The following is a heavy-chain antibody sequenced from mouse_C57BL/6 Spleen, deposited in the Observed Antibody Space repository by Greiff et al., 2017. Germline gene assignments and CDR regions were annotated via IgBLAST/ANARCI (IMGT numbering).Heavy chain of an antibody. Sequence: QVQLQQSGPELVKPGASVKISCKASGYAFSSSWMNWVKQRPGKGLEWIGRIYPGDGDTNYNGKFKGKATLTADKSSSTAYMQLSSLTSADSAVYFCAREGYYGSWFAYWGQGTLVTVSA. CDR3: AREGYYGSWFAY. CDR1: GYAFSSSW. J-gene: IGHJ3*01. D-gene: IGHD1-1*01. CDR2: IYPGDGDT. V-gene: IGHV1-82*01.